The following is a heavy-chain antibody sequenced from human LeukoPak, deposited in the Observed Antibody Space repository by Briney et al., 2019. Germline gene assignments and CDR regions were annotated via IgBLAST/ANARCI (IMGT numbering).Heavy chain of an antibody. V-gene: IGHV3-30*18. CDR1: GFTFSSYG. Sequence: GGSLRLSCAPSGFTFSSYGMHGVPHAPGKGRGWVAVISYDGSNKYYADSVKGRFTISRDNSKNTLYLQMNSPRAEDTAVYYCAKDRGIQIWLYFDYWGQGTLVTVSS. J-gene: IGHJ4*02. CDR2: ISYDGSNK. D-gene: IGHD5-18*01. CDR3: AKDRGIQIWLYFDY.